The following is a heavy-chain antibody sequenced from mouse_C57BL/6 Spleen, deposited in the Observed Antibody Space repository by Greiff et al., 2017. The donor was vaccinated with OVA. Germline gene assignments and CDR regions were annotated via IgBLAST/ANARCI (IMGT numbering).Heavy chain of an antibody. CDR3: ARDASYYAMDY. J-gene: IGHJ4*01. CDR1: GFTFSDYY. V-gene: IGHV5-16*01. Sequence: EVKLMESEGGLVQPGSSMKLSCTASGFTFSDYYMAWVRQVPEKGLEWVANINYDGSSTYYLDSLKSRFIISRDNAKNILYLQMSRLKSEDTATYYCARDASYYAMDYWGQGTSVTVSS. CDR2: INYDGSST.